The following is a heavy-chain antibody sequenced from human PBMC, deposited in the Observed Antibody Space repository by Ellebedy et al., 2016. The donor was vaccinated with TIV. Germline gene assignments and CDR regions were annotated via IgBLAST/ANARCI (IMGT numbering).Heavy chain of an antibody. CDR1: GFIFSSYN. CDR2: IKQDGGEK. J-gene: IGHJ6*02. D-gene: IGHD5-24*01. CDR3: AREWQYYSYYYGMDV. Sequence: GESLKISXAASGFIFSSYNMNWVRQAPGKGLEWVANIKQDGGEKDYVDSVKGRFTISRDNARNSLYLLMNSLRVEDTAVYYCAREWQYYSYYYGMDVWGQGTTVTVSS. V-gene: IGHV3-7*03.